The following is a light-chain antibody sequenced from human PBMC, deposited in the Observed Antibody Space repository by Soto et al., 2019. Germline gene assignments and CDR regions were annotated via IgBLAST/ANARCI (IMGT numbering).Light chain of an antibody. V-gene: IGKV3-20*01. J-gene: IGKJ4*02. CDR3: QPYYSSPRT. Sequence: EVVLTQSPGTLSLSPGDRAALSCRASQSLRGSYLAWYQQKPGQAPRLLIYGASTRLTGIPDRFSGSGSGTDFTLTISALETEAFAVYYCQPYYSSPRTSGKGTKVAFK. CDR2: GAS. CDR1: QSLRGSY.